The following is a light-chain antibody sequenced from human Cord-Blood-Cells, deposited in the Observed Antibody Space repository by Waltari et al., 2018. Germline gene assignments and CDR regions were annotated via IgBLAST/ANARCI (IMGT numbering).Light chain of an antibody. V-gene: IGKV3-11*01. Sequence: ELVLTQSPATLSLSPGERATLSCRASQSVSSYLAWYQQKPGQAPRLLLYDASNRATGIPARFSGSGSGTDFTHTISSLEPEDFAVYYCQQRSNWLLTFGGGTKVEIK. J-gene: IGKJ4*01. CDR2: DAS. CDR3: QQRSNWLLT. CDR1: QSVSSY.